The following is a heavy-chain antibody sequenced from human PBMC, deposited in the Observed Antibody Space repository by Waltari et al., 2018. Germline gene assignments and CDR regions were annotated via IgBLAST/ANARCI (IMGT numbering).Heavy chain of an antibody. Sequence: EVRLVESGGNLVQPGGSLRRCWAAAGFSFSRFEMNGVRQAPGRGVEWVSYISSSGSTKYYADSVKGRFTISRDNAKNSLYLQMNSLRADDTAVYYCARVRVVMGEGVYWGQGTLVTVSS. CDR3: ARVRVVMGEGVY. CDR1: GFSFSRFE. J-gene: IGHJ4*02. D-gene: IGHD2-15*01. CDR2: ISSSGSTK. V-gene: IGHV3-48*03.